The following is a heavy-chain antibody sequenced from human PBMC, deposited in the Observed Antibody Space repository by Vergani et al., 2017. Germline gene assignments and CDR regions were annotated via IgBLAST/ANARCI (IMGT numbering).Heavy chain of an antibody. Sequence: QVQLQESGPGLVKPSETLSLTCTVSGGSISSYYWSWIRQPPGKGLEWIGYIYTSGSTNYNPSLKSRVTISVDTSKNQFSLKLSSVTAADTAVYYCARLGITMVRGLYYYYGMDVWGQGTTVTVSS. CDR1: GGSISSYY. CDR2: IYTSGST. V-gene: IGHV4-4*09. J-gene: IGHJ6*02. D-gene: IGHD3-10*01. CDR3: ARLGITMVRGLYYYYGMDV.